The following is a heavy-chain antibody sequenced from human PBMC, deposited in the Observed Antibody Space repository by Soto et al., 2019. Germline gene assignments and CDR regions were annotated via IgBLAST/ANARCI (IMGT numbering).Heavy chain of an antibody. Sequence: QVQLVESGGGVVQPGRSLRLSCAASGFTFSSYAMHWVRQAPGKGLEWVAVISYDGSNKYYADSVKGRFTISRDNSKNTLYLQMNSLRAEDTAVYYCARDKPLLWFGDAFDIWGLGTMVTVSS. CDR3: ARDKPLLWFGDAFDI. CDR1: GFTFSSYA. V-gene: IGHV3-30-3*01. D-gene: IGHD3-10*01. J-gene: IGHJ3*02. CDR2: ISYDGSNK.